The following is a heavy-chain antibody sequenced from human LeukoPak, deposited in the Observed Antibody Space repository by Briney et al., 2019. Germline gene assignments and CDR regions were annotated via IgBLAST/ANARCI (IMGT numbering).Heavy chain of an antibody. CDR2: IYYSGST. J-gene: IGHJ6*03. V-gene: IGHV4-59*12. D-gene: IGHD1-7*01. CDR1: GGSISSYY. Sequence: SETLSLTCTVSGGSISSYYWSWIRQPPGKGLEWIGYIYYSGSTNYNPSLKSRVTISVDTSKNQFSLKLSSVTAADTAVYYCARRAELTYYYYYYYMDVWGKGTTVTISS. CDR3: ARRAELTYYYYYYYMDV.